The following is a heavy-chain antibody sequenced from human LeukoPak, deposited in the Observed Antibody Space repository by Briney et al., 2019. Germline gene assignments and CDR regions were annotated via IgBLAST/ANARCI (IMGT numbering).Heavy chain of an antibody. CDR1: GFIFSSYQ. D-gene: IGHD2-15*01. Sequence: GGSLRLSCAASGFIFSSYQMNWVRQAPGKGLEWVSYISSSGTTIYYADPVKGRFTISRDNAKNSLYLQMNSLRAEDTAVYYCARERYCSGGSCYSNWFDPWGQGTLVTVSS. V-gene: IGHV3-48*03. CDR2: ISSSGTTI. J-gene: IGHJ5*02. CDR3: ARERYCSGGSCYSNWFDP.